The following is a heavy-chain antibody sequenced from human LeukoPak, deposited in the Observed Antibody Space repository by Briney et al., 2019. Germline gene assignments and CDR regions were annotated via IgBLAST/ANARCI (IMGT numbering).Heavy chain of an antibody. D-gene: IGHD2-2*01. CDR2: LSGSGYNT. CDR3: AKDPYGTRYFDY. J-gene: IGHJ4*02. CDR1: GFTFSSHA. V-gene: IGHV3-23*01. Sequence: GGSLRLSCAASGFTFSSHALSWVRHAPGKGLELVSSLSGSGYNTYYADSVKGRFTISRDNSKNTVYLQMNSLRAEDTAVYYCAKDPYGTRYFDYWGQGTLVTVSS.